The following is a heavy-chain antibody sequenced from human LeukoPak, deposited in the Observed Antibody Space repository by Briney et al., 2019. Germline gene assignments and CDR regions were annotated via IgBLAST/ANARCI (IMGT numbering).Heavy chain of an antibody. Sequence: SETLSLTCTVSGGSISSYYWSWIRQPPGKGLEWIGYIYYSGSTNYNPSLKSRVTISVDTSKNQFSLKLSSVTAVDTAVYYCASGGYSYGPFDYWGQGTLVTVSS. V-gene: IGHV4-59*01. CDR3: ASGGYSYGPFDY. CDR1: GGSISSYY. D-gene: IGHD5-18*01. CDR2: IYYSGST. J-gene: IGHJ4*02.